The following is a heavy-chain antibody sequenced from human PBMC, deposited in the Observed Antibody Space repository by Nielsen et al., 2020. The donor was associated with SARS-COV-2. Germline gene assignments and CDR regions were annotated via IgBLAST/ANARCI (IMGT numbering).Heavy chain of an antibody. CDR1: GGSISSYY. V-gene: IGHV4-59*04. Sequence: SETLSLTCTVSGGSISSYYWSWIRQPPGKGLEWIGYIYYSGSTYYNPSLKSRVTISVDTSKNQFSLKLSSVTAADTAVYYCARTHYGSGSPFIWGQGIMVTVSS. J-gene: IGHJ3*02. CDR2: IYYSGST. D-gene: IGHD3-10*01. CDR3: ARTHYGSGSPFI.